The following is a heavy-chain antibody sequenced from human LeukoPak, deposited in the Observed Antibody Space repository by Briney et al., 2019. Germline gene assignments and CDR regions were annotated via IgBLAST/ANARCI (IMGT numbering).Heavy chain of an antibody. CDR2: INHSGST. J-gene: IGHJ4*02. Sequence: PSETLSLTCAVYGGSFSGYYWSWTRQPPGKGLEWIGEINHSGSTNYNPSLKSRVTISVDTSKNQFSLKLSSVTAADTAVYYCARGTTVTTTSDFDYWGQGTLVTVSS. CDR1: GGSFSGYY. D-gene: IGHD4-17*01. V-gene: IGHV4-34*01. CDR3: ARGTTVTTTSDFDY.